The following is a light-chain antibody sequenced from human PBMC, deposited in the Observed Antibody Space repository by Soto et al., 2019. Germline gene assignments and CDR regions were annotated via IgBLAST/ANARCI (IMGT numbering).Light chain of an antibody. J-gene: IGLJ1*01. V-gene: IGLV2-8*01. Sequence: QSALTQPPSASGSPGQSVTISCTGTSSDVGGYNYVSWYQQHPGKATKLMIYEVSKRPSGVPDRFSGSKSGNTASLTVSGLQAEDEADYYCSSYAGSNNFFGFGTGTKVTVL. CDR2: EVS. CDR3: SSYAGSNNFFG. CDR1: SSDVGGYNY.